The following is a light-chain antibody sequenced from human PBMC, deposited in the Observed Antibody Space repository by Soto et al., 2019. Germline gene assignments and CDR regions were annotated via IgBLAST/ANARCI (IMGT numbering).Light chain of an antibody. J-gene: IGKJ4*01. V-gene: IGKV1-5*01. CDR1: ESVKSW. Sequence: DIQMTQYPSTLSASIGDRVTITCRASESVKSWLAWYQQKAGKAPKFLIYDVSTLESGVPSRFSGSGSGTEFTLTIGSLQPEDFATYYCQQYDSYPLTFGGGTKVDIK. CDR2: DVS. CDR3: QQYDSYPLT.